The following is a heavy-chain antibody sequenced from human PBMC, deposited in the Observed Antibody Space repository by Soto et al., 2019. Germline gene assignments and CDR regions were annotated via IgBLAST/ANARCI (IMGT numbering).Heavy chain of an antibody. Sequence: ASVKVSCKASGYTFTSYDINWVRQATGQGLEWMGWISAYNGNTNYAQKHQGRVTMTTDTSTSTDYMELRSLRSDDTAVYYCARGIGGWFGVAYYYGMDVWGQGTTVTVSS. V-gene: IGHV1-18*01. CDR3: ARGIGGWFGVAYYYGMDV. D-gene: IGHD3-10*01. CDR2: ISAYNGNT. J-gene: IGHJ6*02. CDR1: GYTFTSYD.